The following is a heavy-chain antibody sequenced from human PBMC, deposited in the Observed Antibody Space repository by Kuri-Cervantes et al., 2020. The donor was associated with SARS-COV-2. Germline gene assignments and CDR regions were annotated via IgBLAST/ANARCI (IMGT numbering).Heavy chain of an antibody. V-gene: IGHV3-23*01. CDR1: GFTFNSYV. CDR3: ARMGERVYDSSGYQVQDY. D-gene: IGHD3-22*01. Sequence: GESLKISCAASGFTFNSYVMSWVRQAPGKGLEWVSTSGNGGGTYYADSVKGRFTISRDNSKNTLYLQMNSLRAEDTAFYYCARMGERVYDSSGYQVQDYWGQGTLVTVSS. J-gene: IGHJ4*02. CDR2: SGNGGGT.